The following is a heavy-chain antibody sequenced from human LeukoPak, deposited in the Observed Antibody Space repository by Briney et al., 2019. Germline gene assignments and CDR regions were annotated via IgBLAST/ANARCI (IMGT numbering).Heavy chain of an antibody. J-gene: IGHJ5*02. Sequence: PSQTLSLTSTVSGGSISSSSYYWSWIRQPAGKGLEWIGRVYTSGTTNYNPSLKSRVTISLDTSQNQFSLKLSSVTAADTAVYYCARDRTDYDILSASENWFDPWGQGTLVTVSS. CDR2: VYTSGTT. D-gene: IGHD3-9*01. V-gene: IGHV4-61*02. CDR1: GGSISSSSYY. CDR3: ARDRTDYDILSASENWFDP.